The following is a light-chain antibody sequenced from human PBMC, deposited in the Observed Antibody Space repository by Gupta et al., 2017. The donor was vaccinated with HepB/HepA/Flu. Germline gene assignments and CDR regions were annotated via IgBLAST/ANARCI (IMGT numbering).Light chain of an antibody. V-gene: IGLV2-14*01. CDR3: SSYMSTSALAV. CDR2: DVS. Sequence: QSALTQPASVSGSPGQSITISCTGTSSDVSWYQQHPGKAPNLMIYDVSKRPARVSYRFSGSKSGNTASLTISELQAEDEADYYCSSYMSTSALAVFGGGTKLTVL. CDR1: SSDV. J-gene: IGLJ3*02.